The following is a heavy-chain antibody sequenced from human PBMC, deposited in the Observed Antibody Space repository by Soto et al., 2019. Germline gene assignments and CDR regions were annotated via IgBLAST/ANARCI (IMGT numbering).Heavy chain of an antibody. Sequence: QVQLQESGPGLVKPSGTLSLTCAVSGGSISSSNWWSWVRQPPGKGLEWIGEIYHSGSTNYNPSLKSRVTISVAKSTNQFSLKLSSXTAADTAVYYCARVSGSNYYGMDVWGQGTTVTVSS. V-gene: IGHV4-4*02. CDR1: GGSISSSNW. J-gene: IGHJ6*02. CDR2: IYHSGST. D-gene: IGHD1-26*01. CDR3: ARVSGSNYYGMDV.